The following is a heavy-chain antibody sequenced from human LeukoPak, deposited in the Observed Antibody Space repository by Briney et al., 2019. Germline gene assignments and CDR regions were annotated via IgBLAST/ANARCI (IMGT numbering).Heavy chain of an antibody. D-gene: IGHD3-10*01. CDR1: GGSISSGSYY. J-gene: IGHJ6*03. CDR2: IYTSGST. Sequence: SETLSLTCTVSGGSISSGSYYWSWIRQPAGKGLEWIGRIYTSGSTNYNPSLKSRVTISVDTSKNQFSLKLSSVTAADTAVYYCARDRYSPLWFGDGYYYYYMDVWGKGTTVTISS. CDR3: ARDRYSPLWFGDGYYYYYMDV. V-gene: IGHV4-61*02.